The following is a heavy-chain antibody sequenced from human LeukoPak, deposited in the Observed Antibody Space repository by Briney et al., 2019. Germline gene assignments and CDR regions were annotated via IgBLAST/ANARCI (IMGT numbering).Heavy chain of an antibody. D-gene: IGHD3-10*01. CDR1: GRSISSGDYY. Sequence: SQTLSLTCTVSGRSISSGDYYWSWIRQPPGKGLEWIGYIYYSGSTYYNPSLKSRVTISVDTSKNQFSLKLSSVTAADTAVYYCASAMVRGVKGAFDIWGQGTMVTVSS. J-gene: IGHJ3*02. CDR3: ASAMVRGVKGAFDI. V-gene: IGHV4-30-4*01. CDR2: IYYSGST.